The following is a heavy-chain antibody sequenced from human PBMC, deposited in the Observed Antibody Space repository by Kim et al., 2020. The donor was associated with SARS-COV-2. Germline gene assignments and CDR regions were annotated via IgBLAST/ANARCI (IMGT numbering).Heavy chain of an antibody. CDR3: ARESGLLWFGELLNRRYYFDY. D-gene: IGHD3-10*01. CDR1: GFTFSSYW. CDR2: IKQDGSEK. J-gene: IGHJ4*02. Sequence: GGSLRLSCAASGFTFSSYWMSWVRQAPGKGLEWVANIKQDGSEKYYVDSVKGRFTISRDNAKNSLYLQMNSLRAEDTAVYYCARESGLLWFGELLNRRYYFDYWGQGTLVTVSS. V-gene: IGHV3-7*01.